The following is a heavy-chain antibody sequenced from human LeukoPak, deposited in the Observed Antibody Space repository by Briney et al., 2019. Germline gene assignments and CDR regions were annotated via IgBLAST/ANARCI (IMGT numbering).Heavy chain of an antibody. CDR1: GYSISSGYY. D-gene: IGHD1-26*01. CDR2: IYHSRST. V-gene: IGHV4-38-2*02. J-gene: IGHJ4*02. CDR3: ARSGSSGSYY. Sequence: SETLSLTCTVSGYSISSGYYWGWIRQPPGKGLEWIGSIYHSRSTYYNPSLKSRVTISVDTSKNQFSLKLSSVTAADTAVYYCARSGSSGSYYWGQGTLVIVSS.